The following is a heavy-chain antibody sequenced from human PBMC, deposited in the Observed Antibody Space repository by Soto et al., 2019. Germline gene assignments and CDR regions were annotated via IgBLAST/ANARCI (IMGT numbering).Heavy chain of an antibody. D-gene: IGHD3-3*01. V-gene: IGHV4-39*01. CDR1: GGSISSSSYY. CDR2: IYYSGNT. Sequence: QLQLQESGPGRVKPSETLSLTCTVSGGSISSSSYYWGWIRQPTGKGLEWIGSIYYSGNTYYNPSLKSRVTISVDTSKNQFSLKLTSVTAADTAVYYCARLIKKGSGWKGPDSWGQGTLVTVSS. J-gene: IGHJ4*02. CDR3: ARLIKKGSGWKGPDS.